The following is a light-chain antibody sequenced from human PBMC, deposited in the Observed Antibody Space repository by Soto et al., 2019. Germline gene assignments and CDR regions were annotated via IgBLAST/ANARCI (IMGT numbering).Light chain of an antibody. CDR1: QSVSRN. CDR3: QQYDVWPALT. Sequence: EKALTQSPVTLSLSPGERATLSCRASQSVSRNLAWYQQRPGQAPRLLIYGASTRASGVPDRFSGSGSGTEFILTLSSLQSEDSAVYYCQQYDVWPALTFGGGTKVDIK. V-gene: IGKV3-15*01. J-gene: IGKJ4*01. CDR2: GAS.